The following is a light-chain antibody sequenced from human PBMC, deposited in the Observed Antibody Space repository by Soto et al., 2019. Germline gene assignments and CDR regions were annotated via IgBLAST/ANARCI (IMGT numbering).Light chain of an antibody. Sequence: DIVMTQSPDSLAVSLGERATINCKSSPSVLYNSNNKNYLAWYQQKPGQPPKLLISWASTRESGVPDRFSGSGSGTDFTLTISSLQAEDVAVYYCQQYYTTPTWTFGQGTKVEIK. CDR3: QQYYTTPTWT. V-gene: IGKV4-1*01. CDR1: PSVLYNSNNKNY. J-gene: IGKJ1*01. CDR2: WAS.